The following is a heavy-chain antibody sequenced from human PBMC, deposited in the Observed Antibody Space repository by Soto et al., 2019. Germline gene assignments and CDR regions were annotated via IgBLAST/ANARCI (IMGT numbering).Heavy chain of an antibody. CDR2: ISGSGGST. CDR1: GFTFSSYA. D-gene: IGHD5-18*01. CDR3: AKDPGEYSYGQGPFDY. J-gene: IGHJ4*02. V-gene: IGHV3-23*01. Sequence: EVQLLESGGGLVQPGGSLRLSCAASGFTFSSYAMSWVRQAPGKGLEWVSAISGSGGSTYYADSVKGRFTISRDNSKNTLYLQMNSLRAEDTAVYYCAKDPGEYSYGQGPFDYWGQGTLVTVSS.